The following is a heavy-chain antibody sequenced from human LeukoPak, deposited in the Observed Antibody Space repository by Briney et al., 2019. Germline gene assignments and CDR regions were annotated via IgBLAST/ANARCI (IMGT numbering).Heavy chain of an antibody. CDR2: SDPEDGER. Sequence: ASVKVSCKVSGKTLSDLSIHWLRQPPGKGLEWLGGSDPEDGERIYAQMFQGRVTMTEDTSIDTAYMELSSLRSEDTAVYYCVTWFTTMAVDYFDYWGQGSLVTVSP. CDR3: VTWFTTMAVDYFDY. CDR1: GKTLSDLS. J-gene: IGHJ4*02. D-gene: IGHD5-18*01. V-gene: IGHV1-24*01.